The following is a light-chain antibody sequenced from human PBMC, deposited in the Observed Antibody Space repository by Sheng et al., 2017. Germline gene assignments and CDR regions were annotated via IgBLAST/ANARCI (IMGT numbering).Light chain of an antibody. Sequence: DLQLTQSPSFLSASVGDRVTITCRASQAISSYLAWYQQKPGKAPKLLIYAASTLQSGVPSRFSGSGSVTEFTLTITSLQPEDFATYYCLQYDNYSWTFAQGTKVEIK. V-gene: IGKV1-9*01. CDR2: AAS. J-gene: IGKJ1*01. CDR3: LQYDNYSWT. CDR1: QAISSY.